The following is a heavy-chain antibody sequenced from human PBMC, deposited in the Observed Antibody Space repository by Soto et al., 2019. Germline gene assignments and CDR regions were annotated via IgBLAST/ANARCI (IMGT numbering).Heavy chain of an antibody. CDR3: ARDGTGGGSFDS. CDR1: GYTFTGYY. CDR2: INPNSGGT. Sequence: QVQLVQSGAEVKKPGASVKVSCKASGYTFTGYYMHWVRQAPGQGLEWMGWINPNSGGTNYAQKFQGCGSITRDTSISTAYMELSRLRSDDTAVYYCARDGTGGGSFDSWGQGTLVAVSS. J-gene: IGHJ4*02. V-gene: IGHV1-2*04. D-gene: IGHD2-15*01.